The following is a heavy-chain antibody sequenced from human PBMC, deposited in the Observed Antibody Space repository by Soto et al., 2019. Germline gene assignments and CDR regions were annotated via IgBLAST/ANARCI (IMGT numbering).Heavy chain of an antibody. V-gene: IGHV1-3*01. CDR2: INPGNGNT. CDR3: ARDLDAYNSTGY. CDR1: GYIFTSLA. D-gene: IGHD1-1*01. J-gene: IGHJ4*02. Sequence: ASVKVSWKASGYIFTSLAMHWVRQAPGQRLEWMGWINPGNGNTKYSQSFQGRVTITRDTSASTAYMELSSLRSEDTAVYFCARDLDAYNSTGYWGQRTLVTVSS.